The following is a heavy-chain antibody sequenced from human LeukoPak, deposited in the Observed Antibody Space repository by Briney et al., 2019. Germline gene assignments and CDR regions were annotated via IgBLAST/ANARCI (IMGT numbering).Heavy chain of an antibody. CDR3: ARGIGGYYGSGSYLPPPFDY. J-gene: IGHJ4*02. CDR1: GGSISSYY. Sequence: SETLSLTCTVSGGSISSYYWSWLRQPPGKGLEWVGYVYNNEGPNYKPSLKSRVTLTADTSKNQVSLTLHSVTAADTAVYFWARGIGGYYGSGSYLPPPFDYWGQGTLVTVSS. V-gene: IGHV4-59*01. D-gene: IGHD3-10*01. CDR2: VYNNEGP.